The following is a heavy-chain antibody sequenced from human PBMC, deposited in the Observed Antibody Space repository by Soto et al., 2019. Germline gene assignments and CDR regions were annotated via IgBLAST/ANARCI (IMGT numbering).Heavy chain of an antibody. V-gene: IGHV1-69*13. CDR3: ARDWETTGTTHWFDP. J-gene: IGHJ5*02. CDR2: IIPIFGTA. D-gene: IGHD1-1*01. CDR1: GGTFSSYA. Sequence: ASVKVSCKASGGTFSSYAISWVRQAPGQGLEWMGGIIPIFGTANYAQKFQGRVTITADESTSTAYMELSSLRSEDTAVYYCARDWETTGTTHWFDPWGQGTPVTVSS.